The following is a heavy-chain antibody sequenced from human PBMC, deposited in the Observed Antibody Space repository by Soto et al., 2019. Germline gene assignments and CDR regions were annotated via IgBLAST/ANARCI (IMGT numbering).Heavy chain of an antibody. D-gene: IGHD1-26*01. CDR2: IYYSGST. Sequence: SETLSLTCTVSGGSISSSSYYWGWIRQPPGKGLEWIGSIYYSGSTYYNPSLKSQVTISVDTSKNQFSLKLSSVTAADTAVYYCARLWWELLTFDYWGQGTLVTVSS. CDR1: GGSISSSSYY. CDR3: ARLWWELLTFDY. V-gene: IGHV4-39*01. J-gene: IGHJ4*02.